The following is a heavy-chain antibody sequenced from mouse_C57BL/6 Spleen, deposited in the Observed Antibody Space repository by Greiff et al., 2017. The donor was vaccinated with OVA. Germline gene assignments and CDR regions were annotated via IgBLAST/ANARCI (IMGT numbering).Heavy chain of an antibody. CDR3: AREDSSYAMDY. CDR1: GYTFTSYW. Sequence: QVQLQQSDAELVKPGASVKISCKASGYTFTSYWITWVKQRPGQGLEWIGDIYPGSGSTNYNEKFKSKATLTVDTSSSTAYMQLSSLTSEDSAVYYCAREDSSYAMDYWGQGTSVTVSS. CDR2: IYPGSGST. V-gene: IGHV1-55*01. J-gene: IGHJ4*01.